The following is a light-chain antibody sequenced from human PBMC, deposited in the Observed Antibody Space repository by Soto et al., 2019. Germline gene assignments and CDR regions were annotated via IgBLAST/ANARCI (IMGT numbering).Light chain of an antibody. CDR2: GAS. J-gene: IGKJ1*01. CDR1: QSLGTN. V-gene: IGKV3-15*01. Sequence: EIEMTQYPATLSVSPGERATLSCRASQSLGTNLAWFQQKPGQVPRLLIHGASTRATGIPARFSGSGSGTDFTLTISSLQSEDFAVYYCQQDNQWPRTFGQGTKV. CDR3: QQDNQWPRT.